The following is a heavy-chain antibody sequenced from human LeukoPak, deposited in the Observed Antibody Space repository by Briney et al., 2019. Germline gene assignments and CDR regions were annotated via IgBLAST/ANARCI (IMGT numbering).Heavy chain of an antibody. CDR3: ASFGYCSGGSCFYNWFDP. J-gene: IGHJ5*02. CDR2: IIPILGIA. V-gene: IGHV1-69*04. D-gene: IGHD2-15*01. Sequence: ASVKVSCKASGGTFSSYAISWVRQAPGQGLEWMGRIIPILGIANYAQKFQGRVTITADKSTSTAYMELSSLRSEDTAVYYCASFGYCSGGSCFYNWFDPWGQGTLVTVSS. CDR1: GGTFSSYA.